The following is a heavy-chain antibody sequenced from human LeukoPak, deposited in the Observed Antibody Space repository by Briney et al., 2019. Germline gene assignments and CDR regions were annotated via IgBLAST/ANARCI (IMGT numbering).Heavy chain of an antibody. CDR1: GVSISSYY. J-gene: IGHJ2*01. Sequence: SETLSLTCTVSGVSISSYYWSWIRQPPGKGLEWIGYIYYSGSTNYNPSLKSRVTISVDTSKNQFSLKLSSVTAADTAVYYCARGLEPQWHHWYFDLWGRGTLVTVSS. V-gene: IGHV4-59*01. D-gene: IGHD6-19*01. CDR3: ARGLEPQWHHWYFDL. CDR2: IYYSGST.